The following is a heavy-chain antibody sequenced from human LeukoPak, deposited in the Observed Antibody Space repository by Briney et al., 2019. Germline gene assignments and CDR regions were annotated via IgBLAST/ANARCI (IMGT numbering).Heavy chain of an antibody. CDR1: GGTFSSYA. D-gene: IGHD3-10*01. CDR3: ARESSPRSYYYGMDV. CDR2: ISAYNGNT. V-gene: IGHV1-18*01. J-gene: IGHJ6*02. Sequence: ASVKVSCKASGGTFSSYAISWVRQAPGQGLEWMGWISAYNGNTNYAQKLQGRVTMTTDTSTSTAYMELRSLRSDDTAVYYCARESSPRSYYYGMDVWGQGTTVTVSS.